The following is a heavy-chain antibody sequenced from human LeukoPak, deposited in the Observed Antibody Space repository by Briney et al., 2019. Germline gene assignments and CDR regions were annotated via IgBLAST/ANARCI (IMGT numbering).Heavy chain of an antibody. J-gene: IGHJ6*03. CDR1: GYSFTSYY. V-gene: IGHV1-2*02. CDR2: INPGGGVT. CDR3: ARGPNHYYYMDV. Sequence: ASVKVSCKASGYSFTSYYLHWVRQAPGQGLEWMGWINPGGGVTKSAQKFQGRVTMTTDKSINTVYMELSRLTSDDTAVYFCARGPNHYYYMDVWGKGTTVTVSS. D-gene: IGHD2-8*01.